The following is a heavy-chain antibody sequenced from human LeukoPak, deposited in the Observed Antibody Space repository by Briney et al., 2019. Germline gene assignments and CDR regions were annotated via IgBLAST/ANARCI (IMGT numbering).Heavy chain of an antibody. CDR1: GFTFSSYG. V-gene: IGHV3-23*01. J-gene: IGHJ3*02. D-gene: IGHD3-22*01. Sequence: GGTLRLSCAASGFTFSSYGMSWVRQAPGKGREWVSAISGSGGSTYYADSVKGRFTISRDNSKNTLYLQMNSLRAEDTAVYYCAKMVVVVIRGGDAFDIWGQGTMVTVSS. CDR3: AKMVVVVIRGGDAFDI. CDR2: ISGSGGST.